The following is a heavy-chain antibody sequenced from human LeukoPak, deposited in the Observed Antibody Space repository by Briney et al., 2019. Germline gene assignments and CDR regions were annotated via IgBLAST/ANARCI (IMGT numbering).Heavy chain of an antibody. V-gene: IGHV4-34*01. CDR1: GVSFSGYY. D-gene: IGHD3-22*01. Sequence: SETLSLTCAVYGVSFSGYYWSWIPQPPGKGREGIGEINNSGSATYNPSLKSRVTISVDTSKNQFSLKLSSVTAADTAVYYCARGPTYYYDSSGYSFFFQHWGQGTLVTVSS. J-gene: IGHJ1*01. CDR2: INNSGSA. CDR3: ARGPTYYYDSSGYSFFFQH.